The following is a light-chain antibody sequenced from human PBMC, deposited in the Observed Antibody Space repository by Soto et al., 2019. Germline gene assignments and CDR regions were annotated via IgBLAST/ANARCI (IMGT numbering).Light chain of an antibody. V-gene: IGKV1-39*01. Sequence: DIQMTQSPSSLSASVGDRVTITCRASQSISTYLNWYQQKPGNAPKVLIFAASSLLSGVPSRFSGSGSGTDFTLTITSLQPEDVATYYCQQSHSFPRTFGQGTKLE. CDR1: QSISTY. CDR3: QQSHSFPRT. CDR2: AAS. J-gene: IGKJ1*01.